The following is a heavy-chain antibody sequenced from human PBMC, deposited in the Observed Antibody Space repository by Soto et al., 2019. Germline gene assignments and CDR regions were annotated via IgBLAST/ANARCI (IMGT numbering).Heavy chain of an antibody. D-gene: IGHD3-3*01. J-gene: IGHJ6*03. V-gene: IGHV3-9*01. CDR2: ITWNSGTI. CDR1: GFTFDDYA. CDR3: TKSWRLYSMDV. Sequence: EVQLVESGGGLVQPGRSLRLSCAASGFTFDDYAMHWVRQAPGRGLEWVSRITWNSGTIDYADSVKGRFTISRDNAKNSLYLRMNSLRADDTALYYCTKSWRLYSMDVWGKGTTVTVSS.